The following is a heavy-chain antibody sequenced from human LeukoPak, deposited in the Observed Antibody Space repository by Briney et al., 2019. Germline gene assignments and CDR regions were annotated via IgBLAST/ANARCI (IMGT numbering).Heavy chain of an antibody. CDR1: GGSFSGYY. V-gene: IGHV4-34*01. J-gene: IGHJ4*02. D-gene: IGHD5-18*01. CDR2: INHSGST. CDR3: ARGPAMGNDY. Sequence: SETLSLTCAVYGGSFSGYYWSWIRQPPGKGLEWIGEINHSGSTNYNPSLKSRVTISVDTSKNQFSLKLSSVTAAVTAVYYCARGPAMGNDYWGQGTLVTVSS.